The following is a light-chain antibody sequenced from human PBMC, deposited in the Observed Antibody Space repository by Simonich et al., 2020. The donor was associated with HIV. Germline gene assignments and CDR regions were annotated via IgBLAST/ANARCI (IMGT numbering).Light chain of an antibody. CDR3: SSYTGSSTLPYV. J-gene: IGLJ1*01. Sequence: QSALTQPPSPSGSPGQSVTIPCTGPSSDVGGNNYVSWYQQHPGKAPKLMIYDISKRPSGVSNRFSGSKSGNTASLTISGLQAEDEADYYCSSYTGSSTLPYVFGTGTKVTVL. CDR1: SSDVGGNNY. CDR2: DIS. V-gene: IGLV2-14*01.